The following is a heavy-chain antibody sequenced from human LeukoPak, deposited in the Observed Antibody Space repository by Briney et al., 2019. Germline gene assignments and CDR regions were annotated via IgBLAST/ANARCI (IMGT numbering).Heavy chain of an antibody. D-gene: IGHD6-19*01. J-gene: IGHJ4*02. CDR1: GYIFTSYG. CDR3: ARSGWYLYYFDY. Sequence: ASVKVSCKASGYIFTSYGISWVRQAPGRGREWMGWISAYDGNTNFAQKLQGRVTMTTDTSTSTAYMELRSLRSDDTAVYYCARSGWYLYYFDYWGQGTLVTVSS. V-gene: IGHV1-18*01. CDR2: ISAYDGNT.